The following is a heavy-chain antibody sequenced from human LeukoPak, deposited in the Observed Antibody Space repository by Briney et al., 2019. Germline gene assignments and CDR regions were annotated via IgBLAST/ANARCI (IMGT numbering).Heavy chain of an antibody. D-gene: IGHD6-13*01. CDR2: ISGSGGST. Sequence: PGGSLRLSCAVSGFTFNNYVMSWVRQAPGKGLEWVSTISGSGGSTYYADCVKGRFTISRDNSKSTLYLQLSGLRAEDTAVYYCAKPATGTNSFDYWGQGTLVTVPS. J-gene: IGHJ4*02. CDR3: AKPATGTNSFDY. V-gene: IGHV3-23*01. CDR1: GFTFNNYV.